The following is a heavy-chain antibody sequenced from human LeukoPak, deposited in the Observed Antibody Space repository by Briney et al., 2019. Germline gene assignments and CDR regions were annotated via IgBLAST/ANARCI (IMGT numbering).Heavy chain of an antibody. V-gene: IGHV1-18*01. CDR2: ISAYNGNT. Sequence: ASVKVSCKASGYTFTSYGISWVRQAPGQGLEWMGWISAYNGNTNYAQKIQGRVTMTTDTSTSTAYMGLRSLRSDGTAVYYCARVDIGVVVASYFDYWGQGTLVTVSS. J-gene: IGHJ4*02. D-gene: IGHD2-15*01. CDR3: ARVDIGVVVASYFDY. CDR1: GYTFTSYG.